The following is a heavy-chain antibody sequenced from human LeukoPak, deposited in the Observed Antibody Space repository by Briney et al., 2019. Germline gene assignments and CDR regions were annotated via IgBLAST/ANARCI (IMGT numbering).Heavy chain of an antibody. J-gene: IGHJ6*03. D-gene: IGHD3-10*01. Sequence: ASVKVSCKASGYTFTGYYMHWVRQAPGQGLEWMGWISAYNGNTNYAQKLQGRVTMTTDTSTSTAYMELRSLRSDDTAVYYCARVPTYYYGSGRYGDYYYYMDVWGKGTTVTISS. CDR3: ARVPTYYYGSGRYGDYYYYMDV. CDR1: GYTFTGYY. V-gene: IGHV1-18*04. CDR2: ISAYNGNT.